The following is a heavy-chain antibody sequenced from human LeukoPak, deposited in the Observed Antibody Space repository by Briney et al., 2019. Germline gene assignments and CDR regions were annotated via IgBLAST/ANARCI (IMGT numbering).Heavy chain of an antibody. CDR2: ISSSGSTI. Sequence: GGSLRLSCAASGFTFSSYEMNWVRQAPGKGLKWVSYISSSGSTIYYADSVKGRFTISRDNAKNSLYLQMNSLRAEDTAVYYCARASQGYGMDVWGQGTTVTVSS. CDR1: GFTFSSYE. CDR3: ARASQGYGMDV. V-gene: IGHV3-48*03. J-gene: IGHJ6*02.